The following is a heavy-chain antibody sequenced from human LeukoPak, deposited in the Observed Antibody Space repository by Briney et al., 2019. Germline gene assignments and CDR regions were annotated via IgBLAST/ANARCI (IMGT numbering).Heavy chain of an antibody. CDR1: GFTFSSYA. Sequence: GGSLRLSCAASGFTFSSYAMHWVRQAPGKGLEWVAVISYDGSNKYYADSVKGRFTISRDNSKNTLYLQMNSLRAEDTAVYYCARDREYQLPDYYYYGMDVWGQGTTATVSS. D-gene: IGHD2-2*01. CDR3: ARDREYQLPDYYYYGMDV. J-gene: IGHJ6*02. V-gene: IGHV3-30-3*01. CDR2: ISYDGSNK.